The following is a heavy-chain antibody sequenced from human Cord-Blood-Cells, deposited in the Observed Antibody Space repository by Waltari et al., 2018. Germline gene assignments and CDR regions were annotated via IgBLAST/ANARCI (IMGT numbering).Heavy chain of an antibody. V-gene: IGHV4-4*02. J-gene: IGHJ5*02. D-gene: IGHD6-6*01. Sequence: QVQLQESGPGLVKPSGTLSLTCAVSGGPISSSNWLSWVRQPPEKGLEWIGEIYHSGSTNYNPSLKSRVTISVDKSKNQFSLKLSYVTAADTAVYYCAREGQLVRSNWFDPWGQGTLVTVSS. CDR3: AREGQLVRSNWFDP. CDR1: GGPISSSNW. CDR2: IYHSGST.